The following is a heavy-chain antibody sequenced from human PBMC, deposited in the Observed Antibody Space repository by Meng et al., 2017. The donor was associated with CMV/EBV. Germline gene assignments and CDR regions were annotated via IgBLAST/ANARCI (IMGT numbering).Heavy chain of an antibody. D-gene: IGHD6-6*01. CDR2: IVVGSGNT. V-gene: IGHV1-58*01. Sequence: SVKVSCKASGFTFTSSAVQWVRQARGQRLEWIGWIVVGSGNTNYAQKFQERVTITRDMSTSTAYMELSSLRSEDTAVYYCATDKVGSIAALHYWGQGTLVTVSS. CDR1: GFTFTSSA. J-gene: IGHJ4*02. CDR3: ATDKVGSIAALHY.